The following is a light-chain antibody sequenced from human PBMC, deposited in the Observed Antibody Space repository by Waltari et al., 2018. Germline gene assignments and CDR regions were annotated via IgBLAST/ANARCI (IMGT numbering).Light chain of an antibody. CDR2: GAS. J-gene: IGKJ1*01. V-gene: IGKV3-20*01. Sequence: EIVLTQSPGTLSLAPGERATLSCRAIPSVSSSYLPWYQQKHGQAPRLLIYGASSRATGIPDRFSGSGSGTDFTLTISRLEPEDFAVYYCQQYGSSPRTFGQGTKVEIK. CDR3: QQYGSSPRT. CDR1: PSVSSSY.